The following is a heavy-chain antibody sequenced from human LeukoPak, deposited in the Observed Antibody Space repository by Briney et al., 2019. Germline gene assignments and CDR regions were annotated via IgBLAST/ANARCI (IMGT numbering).Heavy chain of an antibody. CDR2: ISDSGGT. D-gene: IGHD5-18*01. Sequence: SETLSLTCTVSGGSITTYYWSWIRQPPGKGLEWIGYISDSGGTNYNPSLKSRVTISVDTSKNQFSLKLTSVTAADTAIYYCARGYSYGNPYGMDVWGQGTTVTVSS. V-gene: IGHV4-59*01. J-gene: IGHJ6*02. CDR1: GGSITTYY. CDR3: ARGYSYGNPYGMDV.